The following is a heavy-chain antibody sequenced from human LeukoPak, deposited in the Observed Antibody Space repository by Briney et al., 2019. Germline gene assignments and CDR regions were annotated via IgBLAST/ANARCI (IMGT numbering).Heavy chain of an antibody. CDR1: GFTLSSYS. Sequence: PGGSLRLSCAASGFTLSSYSMNWVRQAPGKGLEWVSYISSSSSTTYYADSVKGRFTISRDNAKNSLYLQMNSLRAEDTAVYYCARDRGGFDYWGQGTLVTVSS. D-gene: IGHD3-10*01. CDR3: ARDRGGFDY. CDR2: ISSSSSTT. V-gene: IGHV3-48*01. J-gene: IGHJ4*02.